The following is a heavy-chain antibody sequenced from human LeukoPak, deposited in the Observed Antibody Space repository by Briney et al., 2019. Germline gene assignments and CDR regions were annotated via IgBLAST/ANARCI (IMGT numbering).Heavy chain of an antibody. D-gene: IGHD5-12*01. Sequence: GASVKVSCKASGYTCTGYYMHWVRQAPGQGLEWMGWINPNSGGTNYAQKFQGWVTMTRDTSISTAYMELSRLRSDDTAVYYCAGDSGYDLYYYYGMDVWGQGTTVTVSS. CDR2: INPNSGGT. CDR1: GYTCTGYY. CDR3: AGDSGYDLYYYYGMDV. V-gene: IGHV1-2*04. J-gene: IGHJ6*02.